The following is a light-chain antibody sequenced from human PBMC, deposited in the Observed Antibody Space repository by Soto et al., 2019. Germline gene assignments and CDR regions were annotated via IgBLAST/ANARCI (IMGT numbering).Light chain of an antibody. CDR1: SSDVGGYNY. V-gene: IGLV2-14*01. Sequence: QSALTQPASVSGSPGQSITISCTGTSSDVGGYNYVSWYQQHPGKAPKLMIYDVSNRPSGVSNRSSGSKSGNTASLTISGLQAEDEADYYCSSYTSSITLVFGTGTKVTVL. CDR2: DVS. J-gene: IGLJ1*01. CDR3: SSYTSSITLV.